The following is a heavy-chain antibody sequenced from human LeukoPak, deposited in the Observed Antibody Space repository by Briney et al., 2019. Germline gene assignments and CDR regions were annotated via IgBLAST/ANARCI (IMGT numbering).Heavy chain of an antibody. Sequence: SETLPLTCTVSGGSISSSSYYWGWIRQPPGKGLEWIGSIYYSGSTYYNPSLKSRVTISVDTSKNQFSLKLSSVTAADTAVYYCARDQHAFDIWGQGTMVTVSS. CDR1: GGSISSSSYY. V-gene: IGHV4-39*07. J-gene: IGHJ3*02. CDR3: ARDQHAFDI. CDR2: IYYSGST.